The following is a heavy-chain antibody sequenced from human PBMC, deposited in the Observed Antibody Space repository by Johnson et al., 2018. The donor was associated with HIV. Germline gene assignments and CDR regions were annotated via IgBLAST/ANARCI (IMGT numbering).Heavy chain of an antibody. CDR2: ISSSGSTI. CDR1: GFTFSDYY. D-gene: IGHD2-15*01. Sequence: VQLVESGGGLVKPGGSLRLSCAASGFTFSDYYMSWIRQAPGKGLEWVSYISSSGSTIYYADSVKGRFTISRDNSKNTLFLQMNSLRAEDTAVYYCAREIVVEVAATLISGAFDIWGQGTMVTVSS. J-gene: IGHJ3*02. CDR3: AREIVVEVAATLISGAFDI. V-gene: IGHV3-11*04.